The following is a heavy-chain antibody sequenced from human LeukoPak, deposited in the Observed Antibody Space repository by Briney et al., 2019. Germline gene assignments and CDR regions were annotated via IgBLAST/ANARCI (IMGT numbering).Heavy chain of an antibody. J-gene: IGHJ6*03. CDR1: GFTFNSYA. V-gene: IGHV3-30*02. CDR2: IRYDGSDK. Sequence: PGGSLRLSCAATGFTFNSYAMHWLRQPPGKGLEWVAFIRYDGSDKYYADSVKDRFTISRDNSKDMLYLQMDSLRPDDTAVYKCSQLRGYRLANYYNGTSFYYYSSMDVWGKGTTVTVAS. D-gene: IGHD3-10*01. CDR3: SQLRGYRLANYYNGTSFYYYSSMDV.